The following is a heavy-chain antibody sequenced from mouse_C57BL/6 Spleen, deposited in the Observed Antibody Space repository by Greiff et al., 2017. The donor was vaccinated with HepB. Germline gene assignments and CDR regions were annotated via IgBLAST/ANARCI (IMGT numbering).Heavy chain of an antibody. CDR2: IYPGDGDT. Sequence: QVQLQQSGPELVKPGASVKISCKASGYAFSSSWMNWVKQRPGKGLEWIGRIYPGDGDTNYNGKFKGKATLTADKSSSTAYMQLSSLTSEDSAVYFCARGSFYYDFSWFAYWGQGTLVTVSA. J-gene: IGHJ3*01. V-gene: IGHV1-82*01. CDR1: GYAFSSSW. CDR3: ARGSFYYDFSWFAY. D-gene: IGHD2-4*01.